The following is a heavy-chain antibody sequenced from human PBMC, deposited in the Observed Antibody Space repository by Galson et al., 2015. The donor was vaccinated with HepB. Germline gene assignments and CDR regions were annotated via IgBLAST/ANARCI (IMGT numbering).Heavy chain of an antibody. V-gene: IGHV3-11*05. D-gene: IGHD3-10*01. Sequence: SLRLSCAASGFTFSDYYMSWIRQAPGKGLEWVSYISSSSSYTNYADSVKGRFTISRDNAKNSLYLQMNSLRAEDTAVYYCARDQVLWFGGANYGMDVWGQGTTVTVSS. J-gene: IGHJ6*02. CDR1: GFTFSDYY. CDR3: ARDQVLWFGGANYGMDV. CDR2: ISSSSSYT.